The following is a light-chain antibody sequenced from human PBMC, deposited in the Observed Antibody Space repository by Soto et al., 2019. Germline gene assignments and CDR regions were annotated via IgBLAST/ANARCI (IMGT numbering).Light chain of an antibody. CDR2: GAS. V-gene: IGKV3-20*01. J-gene: IGKJ2*01. Sequence: EIVLTQSPGTLSLSPGERATLSCRASQYVSSTYLAWYQQKPGQAPRLLIYGASIRATGIPDRFSGSGSGTDFTLPISRLEPEDFAVYYCQQYGRSPRYTFGQGTKMDIK. CDR1: QYVSSTY. CDR3: QQYGRSPRYT.